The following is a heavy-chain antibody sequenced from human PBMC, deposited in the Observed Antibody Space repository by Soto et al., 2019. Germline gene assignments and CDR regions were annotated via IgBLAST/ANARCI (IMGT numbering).Heavy chain of an antibody. D-gene: IGHD1-26*01. CDR3: ARGVGTEEASFDY. CDR2: FFHTGIT. J-gene: IGHJ4*02. V-gene: IGHV4-4*02. CDR1: GDSISSGNW. Sequence: SETLSLTCAVSGDSISSGNWWIWVRQPPGKGLEWIGEFFHTGITNYNPSLKSRVTISFDKSKNQFSLRLSSVTAADTAVYYCARGVGTEEASFDYWGQGTLVTVSS.